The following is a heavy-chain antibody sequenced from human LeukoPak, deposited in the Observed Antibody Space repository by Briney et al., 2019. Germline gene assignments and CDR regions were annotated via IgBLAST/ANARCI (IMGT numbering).Heavy chain of an antibody. D-gene: IGHD4-17*01. CDR1: GFTFSSYA. Sequence: GGSLRLSCAASGFTFSSYAMHWVRQAPGKGLEWVAVISYDGSNKYYADSVKGRFTISRDNSKNTLYLQMNSLRAEDTAVYYCARDYGDHGVGYYYYYGMDVWGQGTTVTVSS. J-gene: IGHJ6*02. V-gene: IGHV3-30*04. CDR3: ARDYGDHGVGYYYYYGMDV. CDR2: ISYDGSNK.